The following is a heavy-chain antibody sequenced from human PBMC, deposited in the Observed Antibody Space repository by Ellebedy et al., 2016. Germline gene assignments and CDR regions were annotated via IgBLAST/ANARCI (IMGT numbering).Heavy chain of an antibody. D-gene: IGHD3-10*01. Sequence: SETLSLTCTVSGGSISSYYWSWIRQPPGKGLEWIGYIYYSGSTNYNPSLKSRVTISVDTSKNQFSLKLSSVTAADTAVYYCARSPEPFITMVRGVVYGMDVWGQGTTVTVSS. V-gene: IGHV4-59*01. CDR1: GGSISSYY. CDR3: ARSPEPFITMVRGVVYGMDV. J-gene: IGHJ6*02. CDR2: IYYSGST.